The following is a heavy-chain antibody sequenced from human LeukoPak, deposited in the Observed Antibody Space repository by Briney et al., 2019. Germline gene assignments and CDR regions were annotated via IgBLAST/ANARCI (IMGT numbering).Heavy chain of an antibody. CDR2: IYHSGTT. V-gene: IGHV4-4*02. J-gene: IGHJ4*02. D-gene: IGHD6-19*01. CDR1: GDSISSTNW. CDR3: ARVIAVAGANFDY. Sequence: SETLSLTCAVSGDSISSTNWWSWVRQPPGKGLEWIGEIYHSGTTNYNPSLKSRVTISADKSKNQFSLKLSSVTAADTAVYYCARVIAVAGANFDYWGQGTLVTVSS.